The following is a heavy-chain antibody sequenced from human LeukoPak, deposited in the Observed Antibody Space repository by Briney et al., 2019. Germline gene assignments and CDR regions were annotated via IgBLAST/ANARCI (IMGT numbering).Heavy chain of an antibody. D-gene: IGHD6-13*01. CDR3: ATKRGSSSWYAPDVGPWDY. J-gene: IGHJ4*02. Sequence: GESLKISCKGSGYSFTSYWIGWVRQIPGKGLEWMGIIYPGDSDTRYSPSFQGQVTISADKSISTAYLQWSSLKASDTAMYYCATKRGSSSWYAPDVGPWDYWGQGTLVTVSS. CDR1: GYSFTSYW. V-gene: IGHV5-51*01. CDR2: IYPGDSDT.